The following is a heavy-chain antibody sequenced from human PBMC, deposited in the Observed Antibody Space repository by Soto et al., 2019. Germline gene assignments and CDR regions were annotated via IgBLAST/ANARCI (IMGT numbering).Heavy chain of an antibody. V-gene: IGHV6-1*01. J-gene: IGHJ5*02. D-gene: IGHD6-19*01. CDR2: TYYRSNWRH. CDR3: ERGVAGTGFDL. Sequence: SQTLSLTCAISGDSVSSNTAAWNWIRSSPSRGLEWLGRTYYRSNWRHDYAVSVKSRITVNPDTSKNHFSLQLNSVTPDDTAVYYCERGVAGTGFDLWGQGTMPTVYS. CDR1: GDSVSSNTAA.